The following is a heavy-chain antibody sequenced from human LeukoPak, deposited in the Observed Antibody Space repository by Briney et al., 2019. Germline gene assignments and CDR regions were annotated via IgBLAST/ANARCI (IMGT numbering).Heavy chain of an antibody. J-gene: IGHJ3*02. CDR1: GYRFTSYW. Sequence: GESLKISCKGSGYRFTSYWIGWVRQVPGKGLEWMGIIYPGDSDTRYSPSFQGQVTISADKSISTAYLQWSSLKASDTAMYYCARLSGSYYSAFDIWGQGTMLTVSS. D-gene: IGHD1-26*01. V-gene: IGHV5-51*01. CDR2: IYPGDSDT. CDR3: ARLSGSYYSAFDI.